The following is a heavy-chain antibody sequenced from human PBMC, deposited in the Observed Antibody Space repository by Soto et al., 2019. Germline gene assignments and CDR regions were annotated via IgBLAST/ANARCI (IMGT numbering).Heavy chain of an antibody. D-gene: IGHD3-10*01. V-gene: IGHV4-4*07. CDR1: GGSISSYY. CDR2: IYTSGST. CDR3: ARDETSYYYGSGSPTFDP. Sequence: SETLSLTCTVSGGSISSYYWSWIRQPAGKGLEWIGRIYTSGSTNNNPSLKSRVTMSVDTSKNQFSLKLSSVTAADTAVYYCARDETSYYYGSGSPTFDPWGQGTLVTVSS. J-gene: IGHJ5*02.